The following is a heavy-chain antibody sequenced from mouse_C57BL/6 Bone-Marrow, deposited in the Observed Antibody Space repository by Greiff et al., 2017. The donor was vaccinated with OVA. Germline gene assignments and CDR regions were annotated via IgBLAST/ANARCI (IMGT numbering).Heavy chain of an antibody. CDR2: ILPGSGST. V-gene: IGHV1-9*01. D-gene: IGHD2-5*01. Sequence: VQRVESGAELMKPGASVKLSCKATGYTFTGYWIEWVKQRPGHGLEWIGEILPGSGSTNYNDKFKGKATFTADTSSNTAYMQLSSLTTEDSAIYYCARIKHYSNRGFAYWGQGTLVTVSA. CDR1: GYTFTGYW. CDR3: ARIKHYSNRGFAY. J-gene: IGHJ3*01.